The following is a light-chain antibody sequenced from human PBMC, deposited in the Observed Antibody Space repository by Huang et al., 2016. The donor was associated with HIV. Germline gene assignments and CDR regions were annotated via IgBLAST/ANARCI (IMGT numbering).Light chain of an antibody. CDR2: EAS. J-gene: IGKJ1*01. CDR3: QQYNSFPWT. CDR1: QSNSTW. Sequence: DTKLTQSFSTLSACVGDRVNIARRARQSNSTWLAWYQQKPGRAPNLLIYEASTLESGVPSRFSGSGSGTDFTLTISSLQPDDFATYYCQQYNSFPWTFGQGTKVEV. V-gene: IGKV1-5*03.